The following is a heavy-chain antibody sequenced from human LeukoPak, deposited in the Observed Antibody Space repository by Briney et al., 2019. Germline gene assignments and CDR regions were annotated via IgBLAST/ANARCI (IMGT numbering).Heavy chain of an antibody. V-gene: IGHV4-31*01. CDR1: GGSISRGGYY. Sequence: SETLSLTCTVSGGSISRGGYYWSWIRQHPGKGLEWIGYIYYSGSTYYNPSPKSQVTISVDTSKNQFSLKLSSVTAADTAVYYCARDRGPAPRSHFDYWGQGTLVTVSS. CDR2: IYYSGST. D-gene: IGHD3-10*01. J-gene: IGHJ4*02. CDR3: ARDRGPAPRSHFDY.